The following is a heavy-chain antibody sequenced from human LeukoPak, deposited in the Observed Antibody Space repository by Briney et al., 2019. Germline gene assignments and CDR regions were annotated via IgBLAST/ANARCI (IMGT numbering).Heavy chain of an antibody. V-gene: IGHV3-21*04. J-gene: IGHJ1*01. CDR1: GFTFSSYS. CDR2: ISSSSSYI. Sequence: PGGSLRLSCAASGFTFSSYSMNWVRQAPGKGLEWVSSISSSSSYIYYADSVKGRFTISRDNAKNSLYLQMNSLRAEDTAVYYCAKAPGYSSGWYVQNWGQGTLVTVSS. D-gene: IGHD6-19*01. CDR3: AKAPGYSSGWYVQN.